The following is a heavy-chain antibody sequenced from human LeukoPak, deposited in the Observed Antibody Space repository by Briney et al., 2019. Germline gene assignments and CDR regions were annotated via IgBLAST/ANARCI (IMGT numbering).Heavy chain of an antibody. V-gene: IGHV3-23*01. CDR1: GFTFRSYA. J-gene: IGHJ4*02. Sequence: GGSLRLSCAASGFTFRSYAIYWVRQAPGKGLEWVSGISGSGGDTYFADSVKGRFTISRDNSKNTVFLQMDSLRAEDTAVYYCAKTTAGYSSGRYPGRPIDYWGQGTLVTVSS. CDR2: ISGSGGDT. D-gene: IGHD6-19*01. CDR3: AKTTAGYSSGRYPGRPIDY.